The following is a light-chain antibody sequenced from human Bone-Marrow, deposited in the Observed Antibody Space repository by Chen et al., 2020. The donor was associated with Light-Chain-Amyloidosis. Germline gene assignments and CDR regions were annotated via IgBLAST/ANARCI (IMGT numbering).Light chain of an antibody. CDR3: QSTDATGSYVV. Sequence: SYELTQPPSVSVSPGQTARITCSGDALSKQYAYWYQQRPGQAPVLVIFDDNKRPSGIPERFSGSSSGKTRSLTISGGQAEDEADYYCQSTDATGSYVVFGGGTKLTVL. V-gene: IGLV3-25*03. CDR2: DDN. J-gene: IGLJ2*01. CDR1: ALSKQY.